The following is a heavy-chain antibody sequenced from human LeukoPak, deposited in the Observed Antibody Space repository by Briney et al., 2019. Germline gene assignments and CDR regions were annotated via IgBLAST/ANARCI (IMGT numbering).Heavy chain of an antibody. CDR3: ARHMRTGTLADAFDI. CDR1: GFTFTTYS. Sequence: PGGSLRLSCAASGFTFTTYSMNWVSQAPGKGLEWVSSISTSSSLIYYAESVKGRFTISRDNAKNSLYLQLNSLRAEDTAIYYCARHMRTGTLADAFDIWGQGTMDTV. J-gene: IGHJ3*02. CDR2: ISTSSSLI. V-gene: IGHV3-21*01. D-gene: IGHD3-10*01.